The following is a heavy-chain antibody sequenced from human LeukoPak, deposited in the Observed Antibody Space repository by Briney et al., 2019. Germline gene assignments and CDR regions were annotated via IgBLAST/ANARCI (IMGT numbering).Heavy chain of an antibody. CDR2: INHSGST. Sequence: SETLSLTCAVYGGSFSGYYWSWIRQPPGKGLEWIGEINHSGSTNYNPSLKSRVTISVDTSKNQFSLKLSSVTAADTAVYYCARDPAMVRGVISGDYWGQGTLVTVSS. J-gene: IGHJ4*02. CDR3: ARDPAMVRGVISGDY. D-gene: IGHD3-10*01. V-gene: IGHV4-34*01. CDR1: GGSFSGYY.